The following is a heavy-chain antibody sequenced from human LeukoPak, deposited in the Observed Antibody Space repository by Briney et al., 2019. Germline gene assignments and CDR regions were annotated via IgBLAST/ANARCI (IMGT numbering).Heavy chain of an antibody. CDR1: GYSFTSYW. CDR2: TDPSDSYT. D-gene: IGHD6-19*01. Sequence: GESLRISCKGSGYSFTSYWISWVRQMPGKGLEWMGRTDPSDSYTNYSPSFQGHVTISADKSISTAYLQWSSLKASDTAMYYCARHTLAVAGGEADFDYWGQGTLVTVSS. V-gene: IGHV5-10-1*01. CDR3: ARHTLAVAGGEADFDY. J-gene: IGHJ4*02.